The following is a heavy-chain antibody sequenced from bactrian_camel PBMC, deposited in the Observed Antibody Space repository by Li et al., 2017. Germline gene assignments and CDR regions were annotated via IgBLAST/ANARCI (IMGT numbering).Heavy chain of an antibody. J-gene: IGHJ6*01. CDR1: GLTFEGGN. CDR2: IAPDGSR. CDR3: TIASACSRLMTGW. Sequence: HVQLVESGGGAVQTGGSLRLTCTAVGLTFEGGNQGWYRETPGNEFELVSSIAPDGSRWYADSVKGRFTISRDRAKKSLYLQMENLKPEDTDMYYCTIASACSRLMTGWWGQGTQVTV. V-gene: IGHV3S55*01. D-gene: IGHD4*01.